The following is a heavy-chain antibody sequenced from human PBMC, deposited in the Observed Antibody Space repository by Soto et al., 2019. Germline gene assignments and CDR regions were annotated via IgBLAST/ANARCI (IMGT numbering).Heavy chain of an antibody. CDR3: ARPDDSSGWSLFDY. V-gene: IGHV3-23*01. CDR2: ISGSGGST. D-gene: IGHD6-19*01. J-gene: IGHJ4*02. Sequence: PGGSLRLSCAASGFTFSSYAMSWVRQAPGKGLEWVSAISGSGGSTYYADSVKGRFTISRDKAKNSLYLQMNSLRAEDTAVYYCARPDDSSGWSLFDYWGQGTLVTVSS. CDR1: GFTFSSYA.